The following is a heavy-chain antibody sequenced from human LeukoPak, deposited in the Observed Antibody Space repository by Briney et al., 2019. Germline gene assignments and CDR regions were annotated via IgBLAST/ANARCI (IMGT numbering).Heavy chain of an antibody. CDR3: ARGGYRSSTSCYTSGPNPLDY. CDR2: IYHSGST. V-gene: IGHV4-30-2*01. D-gene: IGHD2-2*01. Sequence: SETLSLTCAVSGDSISSGGYTWSWIRQPPGEGLEWIGYIYHSGSTHYNPSLKSRVTMSVDRSKNQFSLNLTSVTAADTAVYYCARGGYRSSTSCYTSGPNPLDYWGQGTLVTVSS. J-gene: IGHJ4*02. CDR1: GDSISSGGYT.